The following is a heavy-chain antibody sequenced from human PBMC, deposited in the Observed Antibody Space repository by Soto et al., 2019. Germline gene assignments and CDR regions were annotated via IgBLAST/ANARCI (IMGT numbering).Heavy chain of an antibody. CDR1: GDSVSSNSAA. D-gene: IGHD3-3*01. CDR2: TYYRSKWYN. J-gene: IGHJ4*02. CDR3: STDTLREVIFTDY. Sequence: SQTISLTCAISGDSVSSNSAACNWIRPSPSRGLEWLGRTYYRSKWYNDYAVSVKSRIPINPDTSKNQFSLQLNSVTPEDTAVYYCSTDTLREVIFTDYRCKGTLGTVSS. V-gene: IGHV6-1*01.